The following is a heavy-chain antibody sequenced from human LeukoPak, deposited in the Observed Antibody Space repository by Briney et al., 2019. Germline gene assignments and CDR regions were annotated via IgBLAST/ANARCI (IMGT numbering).Heavy chain of an antibody. Sequence: GSLRLSCAASGFTFSNYGMHWVRQAPGKGLEWVALIWYDGSNKYYTDSVKGRLTISRDNSKDTLFLQMNSLRAEDTAVYYCAREGPRGNSQFDYWGQGTLVTVSS. CDR2: IWYDGSNK. J-gene: IGHJ4*02. CDR1: GFTFSNYG. D-gene: IGHD2/OR15-2a*01. V-gene: IGHV3-33*01. CDR3: AREGPRGNSQFDY.